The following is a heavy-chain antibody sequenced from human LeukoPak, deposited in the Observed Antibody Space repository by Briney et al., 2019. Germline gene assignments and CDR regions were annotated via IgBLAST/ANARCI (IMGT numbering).Heavy chain of an antibody. D-gene: IGHD3-10*01. J-gene: IGHJ3*02. Sequence: SETLSLTCTVSGGSISSSSYYWGWIRQPPGKGLEWIGSIYYSGSTYYNPSLKSRVTISVDTSKNQFSLKLTSVTAADTAVYYCARPITRGIEDALDIRGQGTMVTVSS. CDR2: IYYSGST. CDR3: ARPITRGIEDALDI. CDR1: GGSISSSSYY. V-gene: IGHV4-39*01.